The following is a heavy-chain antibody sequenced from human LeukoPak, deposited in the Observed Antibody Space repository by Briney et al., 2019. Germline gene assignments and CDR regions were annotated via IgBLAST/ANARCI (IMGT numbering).Heavy chain of an antibody. CDR3: ATYGDYLGDY. J-gene: IGHJ4*02. CDR1: GFTFDDYA. V-gene: IGHV3-9*01. Sequence: PGGSLRLSCAASGFTFDDYAMHWVRQAPGKGLEWVSGISWNSGSIGYADSVKGRFTISRGNAKNSLYLQMNSLRAEDTALYYCATYGDYLGDYWGQGTLVTVSS. CDR2: ISWNSGSI. D-gene: IGHD4-17*01.